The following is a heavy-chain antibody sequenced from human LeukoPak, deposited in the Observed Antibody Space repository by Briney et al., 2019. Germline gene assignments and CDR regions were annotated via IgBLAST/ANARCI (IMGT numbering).Heavy chain of an antibody. Sequence: PGRPLRLSCAASGFTFSSYGMHWVRQAPGKGLEWVAVIWYDGSNKYYADSVKGRFTISRDNSKNTLYLQMNSLRAEGTAVYYCARDGQWLGSYFDYWGQGTLVTVSS. D-gene: IGHD6-19*01. CDR1: GFTFSSYG. V-gene: IGHV3-33*01. CDR3: ARDGQWLGSYFDY. J-gene: IGHJ4*02. CDR2: IWYDGSNK.